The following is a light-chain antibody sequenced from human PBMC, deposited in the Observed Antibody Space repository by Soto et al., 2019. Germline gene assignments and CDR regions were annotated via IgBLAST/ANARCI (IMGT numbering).Light chain of an antibody. CDR3: QQYKNCPL. CDR1: QSVSNRY. CDR2: GAS. Sequence: EIVLTQSPGTLSLSPGERATLSCRASQSVSNRYLAWYQQKSGQAPGLLISGASSRATGIPDRFSGSGSGTDFTPTISSLQSEEFAVYYGQQYKNCPLFGPGTKVDIK. J-gene: IGKJ3*01. V-gene: IGKV3-20*01.